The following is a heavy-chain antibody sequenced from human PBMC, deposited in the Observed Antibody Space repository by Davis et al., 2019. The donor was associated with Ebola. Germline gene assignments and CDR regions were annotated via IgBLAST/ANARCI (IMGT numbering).Heavy chain of an antibody. CDR3: VRVAGTPTGTLNGYYGMDV. J-gene: IGHJ6*04. D-gene: IGHD1-1*01. Sequence: SETLSLTCTVSNASVSDFYWSWVWQPPGKGLEWIGYVYHIGVNIYNPSLQSRVTISVDTSKNQFSLKLRSVTAADTAMYYCVRVAGTPTGTLNGYYGMDVWGKGTTVNVSS. V-gene: IGHV4-59*08. CDR2: VYHIGVN. CDR1: NASVSDFY.